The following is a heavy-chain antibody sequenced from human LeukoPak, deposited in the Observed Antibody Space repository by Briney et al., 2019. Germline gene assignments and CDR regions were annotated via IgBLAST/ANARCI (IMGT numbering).Heavy chain of an antibody. V-gene: IGHV4-34*01. CDR1: GGSFSGYY. CDR3: ARRPRGVIIKTWFDS. Sequence: SETLSLTCAVYGGSFSGYYWSWIRQPPGKGLEWIGEINRSGSTNYNPSLKSRVTISVDTSKNQFSLNLSSVTAADTAVYYCARRPRGVIIKTWFDSWGQGTLVTVSS. CDR2: INRSGST. D-gene: IGHD3-10*01. J-gene: IGHJ5*01.